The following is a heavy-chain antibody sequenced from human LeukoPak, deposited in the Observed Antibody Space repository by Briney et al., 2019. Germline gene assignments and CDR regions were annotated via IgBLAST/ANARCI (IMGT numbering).Heavy chain of an antibody. V-gene: IGHV3-21*01. CDR3: ARDLGSSSPNAY. Sequence: GGSLRLSCAASGFTFSSYSMNWVRQAPGKGLEWVSSISGSSSYIYYADSVKGRFTISRDNAKNSLYLQMNSLRAEDTAVYYCARDLGSSSPNAYWGQGTLVTVSS. CDR1: GFTFSSYS. CDR2: ISGSSSYI. J-gene: IGHJ4*02. D-gene: IGHD6-13*01.